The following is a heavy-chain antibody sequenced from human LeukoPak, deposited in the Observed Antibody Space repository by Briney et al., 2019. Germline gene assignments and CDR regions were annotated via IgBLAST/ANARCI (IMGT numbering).Heavy chain of an antibody. CDR1: GVNVKTYA. CDR2: ITPVFQTT. D-gene: IGHD1-1*01. J-gene: IGHJ4*02. Sequence: SVKVSCKASGVNVKTYATSWVRQAPGQGLEWMGGITPVFQTTTYAQKFKGRLSISTDESTGTAYMELGGLTADDTAVYFYARGLIWNHGECDSWGQGTLVTVSS. V-gene: IGHV1-69*05. CDR3: ARGLIWNHGECDS.